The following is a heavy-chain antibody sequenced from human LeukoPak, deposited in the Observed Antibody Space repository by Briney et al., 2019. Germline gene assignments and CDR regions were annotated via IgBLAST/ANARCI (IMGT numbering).Heavy chain of an antibody. CDR2: INPNGGGT. V-gene: IGHV1-2*02. D-gene: IGHD1-1*01. Sequence: ASVKVSCKASGYTFSDYYIHWVRQAPGQGLEWMGWINPNGGGTHYAQQFQGRVTMTRDTSISTAFMELSRLRSDDTAVYYCARVWQLMAEFQHWGQGTLVTVSS. CDR3: ARVWQLMAEFQH. J-gene: IGHJ1*01. CDR1: GYTFSDYY.